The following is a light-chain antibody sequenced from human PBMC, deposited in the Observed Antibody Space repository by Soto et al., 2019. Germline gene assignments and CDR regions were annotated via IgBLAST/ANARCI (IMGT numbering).Light chain of an antibody. J-gene: IGLJ1*01. CDR1: SSDVGGYNY. V-gene: IGLV2-14*03. CDR3: SSCATSSTLHV. CDR2: DVS. Sequence: QSVLTQPASVSGSHGQSITISCTGASSDVGGYNYVSWYQQHPGKAPKLIIYDVSNRPSGVSDRFSGSKSGNTASLTISGLQTEDEADYFCSSCATSSTLHVFGTGTKVTVL.